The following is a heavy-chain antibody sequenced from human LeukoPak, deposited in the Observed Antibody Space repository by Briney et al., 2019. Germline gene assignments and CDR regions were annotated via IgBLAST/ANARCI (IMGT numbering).Heavy chain of an antibody. D-gene: IGHD5-12*01. CDR1: GFTFSDYN. V-gene: IGHV3-11*04. J-gene: IGHJ4*02. CDR2: ISRSGSTK. CDR3: ARARPSMWIDY. Sequence: PGGSLRLSCAASGFTFSDYNMRWIRQAPGKGLEWVSSISRSGSTKFYADSVKGRFTISRDSSKNTLYLQMNSLRPEDTAVYYCARARPSMWIDYWGQGTLVTVSS.